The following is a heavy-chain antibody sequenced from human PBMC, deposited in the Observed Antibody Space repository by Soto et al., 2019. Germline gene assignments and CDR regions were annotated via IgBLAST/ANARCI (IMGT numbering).Heavy chain of an antibody. V-gene: IGHV3-30*18. CDR2: ISYDGSNK. Sequence: GGSLRLSCAASGFTFSSYGMHCVRQAPGKGLEWVAVISYDGSNKYYTDSVKGRFTISRDNSKNTLYLQMNSLRAEDTAVYYCAKDVSTMVRTSYGPHHYWGQGTMVTVSS. CDR1: GFTFSSYG. D-gene: IGHD3-10*01. CDR3: AKDVSTMVRTSYGPHHY. J-gene: IGHJ4*02.